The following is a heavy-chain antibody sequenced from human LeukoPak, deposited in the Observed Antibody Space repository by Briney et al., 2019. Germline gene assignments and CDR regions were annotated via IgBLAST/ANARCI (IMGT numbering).Heavy chain of an antibody. V-gene: IGHV3-13*01. Sequence: GGSLRLSCAASGFTFSSYDMHWVRQATGKGLEWVSAIGTAGDTYYPGSVKGRFTISRENAKNSLYLQMNSLRAGDTVVYYCARTAVAAGAFDYWGQGTLVTVSS. CDR1: GFTFSSYD. J-gene: IGHJ4*02. CDR3: ARTAVAAGAFDY. D-gene: IGHD2-15*01. CDR2: IGTAGDT.